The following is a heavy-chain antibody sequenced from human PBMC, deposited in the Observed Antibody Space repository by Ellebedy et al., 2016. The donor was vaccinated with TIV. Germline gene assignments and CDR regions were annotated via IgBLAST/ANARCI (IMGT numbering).Heavy chain of an antibody. Sequence: GESLKISXAASGFTFSSYWMSWVRQAPGKGLEWVANIKQDGSEKYYVDSVKGRFTISRDNAKNSLYLQMNSLRAEDTAVYYCARDWVEYYYDSSGYGPWGQGTLVTVSS. CDR1: GFTFSSYW. CDR2: IKQDGSEK. V-gene: IGHV3-7*01. J-gene: IGHJ4*02. CDR3: ARDWVEYYYDSSGYGP. D-gene: IGHD3-22*01.